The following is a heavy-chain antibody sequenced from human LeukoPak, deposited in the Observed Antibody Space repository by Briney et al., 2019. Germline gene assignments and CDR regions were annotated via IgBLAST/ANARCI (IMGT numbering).Heavy chain of an antibody. Sequence: SETLSLTCIVSGGSITTYYWSWIRQPPGKGLEWIGEINHSGSTNYNPSLKSRVTISVDTSKNQFSLKLSSVTAADTAVYYCARDFWSGYGIDYWGQGTLVTVSS. CDR2: INHSGST. J-gene: IGHJ4*02. D-gene: IGHD3-3*01. CDR1: GGSITTYY. V-gene: IGHV4-34*01. CDR3: ARDFWSGYGIDY.